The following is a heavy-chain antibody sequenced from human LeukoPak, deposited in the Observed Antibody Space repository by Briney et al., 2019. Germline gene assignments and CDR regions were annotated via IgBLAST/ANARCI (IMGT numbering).Heavy chain of an antibody. D-gene: IGHD5/OR15-5a*01. Sequence: GGSLRLSCEASGFTFSGYWMSWVRQAPGKGLEWVANIKEDGSEKYYVDSVKGRFTISRDNAKNSLYLQMNSLRAEDTAVFFRARCVFGLNTRNWFFDLRGRGTLVTVSS. CDR1: GFTFSGYW. J-gene: IGHJ2*01. CDR3: ARCVFGLNTRNWFFDL. CDR2: IKEDGSEK. V-gene: IGHV3-7*05.